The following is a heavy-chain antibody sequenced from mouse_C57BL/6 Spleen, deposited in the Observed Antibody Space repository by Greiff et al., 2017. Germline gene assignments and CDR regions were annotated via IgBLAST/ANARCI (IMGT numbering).Heavy chain of an antibody. Sequence: QVQLKQSGPELVKPGASVKISCKASGYAFSSSWMNWVKQRPGKGLEWIGRIYPGDGDTNYNGKFKGKATLTADKSSSTAYMQLSSLTSEDSAVYYCARWGDMMSYGPSYYAMYYSGQGTSVTVSS. V-gene: IGHV1-82*01. D-gene: IGHD1-1*01. J-gene: IGHJ4*01. CDR2: IYPGDGDT. CDR1: GYAFSSSW. CDR3: ARWGDMMSYGPSYYAMYY.